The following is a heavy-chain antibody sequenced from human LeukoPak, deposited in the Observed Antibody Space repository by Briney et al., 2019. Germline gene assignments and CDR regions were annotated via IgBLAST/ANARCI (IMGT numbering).Heavy chain of an antibody. CDR3: AREFGHCSGDNCFYFFDS. CDR2: INTHKGHT. J-gene: IGHJ4*02. V-gene: IGHV1-18*01. D-gene: IGHD2-15*01. CDR1: GHTLTNYN. Sequence: ASVKVSCKASGHTLTNYNISWVRQAPGQGLEWMGWINTHKGHTNFLQKFQGRVTVTTDISTNTAYMELRRLRSDDTAVYYCAREFGHCSGDNCFYFFDSWGQGSLVIVSS.